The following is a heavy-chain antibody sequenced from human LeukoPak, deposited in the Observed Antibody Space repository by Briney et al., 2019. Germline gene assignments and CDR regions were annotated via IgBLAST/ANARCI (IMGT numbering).Heavy chain of an antibody. CDR3: ARPMILTSEDS. V-gene: IGHV3-11*04. CDR1: GFRFGDYY. CDR2: ISAGGSVQ. D-gene: IGHD3-22*01. J-gene: IGHJ4*02. Sequence: PGGSLRLSCAASGFRFGDYYMGWIRQAPGKGLDYISYISAGGSVQYYTDSVKCRVTVSRDNSKNSLYLLMSSLTAEDTAIYYCARPMILTSEDSWGQGTLVTVSS.